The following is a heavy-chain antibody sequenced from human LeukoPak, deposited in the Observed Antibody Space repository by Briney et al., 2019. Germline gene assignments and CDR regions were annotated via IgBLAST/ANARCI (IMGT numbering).Heavy chain of an antibody. J-gene: IGHJ6*03. V-gene: IGHV4-61*02. D-gene: IGHD3-3*01. CDR3: ARDYDFWSGYNYYYYYMDV. CDR1: GGSISSSSYY. CDR2: IYTSGST. Sequence: SETLSLTCTVSGGSISSSSYYWSWIRQPAGKGLEWIGRIYTSGSTNYNPSLKSRVTISVDTSKNQFSLKLSSVTAADTAVYYCARDYDFWSGYNYYYYYMDVWGKGTTVTVSS.